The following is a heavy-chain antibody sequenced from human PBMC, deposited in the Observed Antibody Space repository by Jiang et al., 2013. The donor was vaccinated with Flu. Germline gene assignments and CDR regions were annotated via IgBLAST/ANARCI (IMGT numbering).Heavy chain of an antibody. CDR2: IYTSGST. CDR3: ARGNYDFWSGYYYYYYGMDI. CDR1: GGSISSYY. Sequence: GPGLVKPSETLSLTCAVSGGSISSYYWSWIRQPAGKGLEWIGRIYTSGSTNYNPSLKSRVTMSVDTSKNQFSLKLSSVTAADTAVYYCARGNYDFWSGYYYYYYGMDIWGQGTTVTVSS. D-gene: IGHD3-3*01. V-gene: IGHV4-4*07. J-gene: IGHJ6*02.